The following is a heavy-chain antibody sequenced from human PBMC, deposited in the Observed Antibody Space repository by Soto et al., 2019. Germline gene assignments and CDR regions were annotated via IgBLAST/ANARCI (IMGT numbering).Heavy chain of an antibody. V-gene: IGHV4-31*03. D-gene: IGHD4-17*01. J-gene: IGHJ5*02. CDR1: GGSISSGGYY. Sequence: HVQLQESGPGLVKPSQTLSLTCTVSGGSISSGGYYWSWIRQHPGKGLEWIGYIYYSGSTYYNPSLQSRVTISVDTSKNQFSLKLSSVTAADTAVYYCAIYHHDYGDYSSWFDPWGQGTLVPVSS. CDR2: IYYSGST. CDR3: AIYHHDYGDYSSWFDP.